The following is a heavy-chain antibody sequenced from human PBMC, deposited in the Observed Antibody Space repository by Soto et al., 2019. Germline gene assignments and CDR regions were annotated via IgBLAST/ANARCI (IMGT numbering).Heavy chain of an antibody. V-gene: IGHV1-18*04. CDR2: ISAHNGDT. CDR1: GYTFATYG. J-gene: IGHJ4*02. D-gene: IGHD3-22*01. Sequence: QVQLVQSGAEVKKPGASVKVSCKASGYTFATYGFSWVRQAPGQGLECVGWISAHNGDTHYSQKFQGRVTLTTDTSMNTAYMELRSLTSDDTAVYFCATEPIYYNDGSGYYPLGHWGQGTLVTVSS. CDR3: ATEPIYYNDGSGYYPLGH.